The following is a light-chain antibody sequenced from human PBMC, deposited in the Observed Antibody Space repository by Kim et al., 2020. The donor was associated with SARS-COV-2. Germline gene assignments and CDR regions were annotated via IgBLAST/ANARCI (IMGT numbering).Light chain of an antibody. J-gene: IGKJ1*01. CDR2: WAS. CDR3: QQYFSTRT. V-gene: IGKV4-1*01. CDR1: QSVLYSSNNKNY. Sequence: DIVMTQSPDSLAVSLGERATIDCKSSQSVLYSSNNKNYLAWYQHKPGQPPKLLIYWASTRESGVPDRFSGSGSGTAFTLTINSLQAEDVAVYYCQQYFSTRTFGQGTKVDIK.